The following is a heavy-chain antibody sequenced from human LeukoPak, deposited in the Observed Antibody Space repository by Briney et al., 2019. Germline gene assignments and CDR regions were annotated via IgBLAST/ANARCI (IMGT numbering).Heavy chain of an antibody. CDR3: AKGGGDDYFYYYMDV. V-gene: IGHV3-48*01. Sequence: SVKGRFTISRDNGKNSLYLQMNSLRAEDTALYYCAKGGGDDYFYYYMDVWGKGTTVTVSS. D-gene: IGHD3-10*01. J-gene: IGHJ6*03.